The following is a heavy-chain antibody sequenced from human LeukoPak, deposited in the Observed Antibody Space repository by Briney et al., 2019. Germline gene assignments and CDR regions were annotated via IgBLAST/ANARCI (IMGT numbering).Heavy chain of an antibody. Sequence: ASVKVSCKVSGYTLTELSMHWVRQAPGKGLEWMGGFDPEDGETIYAQKFQGRVTMTEDTSTDTAYMELSSLRSEDTAVYYCATPGGYSSSRVWFDPWGQGTLVTGSS. D-gene: IGHD6-6*01. CDR3: ATPGGYSSSRVWFDP. CDR1: GYTLTELS. J-gene: IGHJ5*02. V-gene: IGHV1-24*01. CDR2: FDPEDGET.